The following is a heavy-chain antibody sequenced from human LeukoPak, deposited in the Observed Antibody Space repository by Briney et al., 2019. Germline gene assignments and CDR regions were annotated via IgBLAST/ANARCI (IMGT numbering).Heavy chain of an antibody. V-gene: IGHV1-2*02. J-gene: IGHJ4*02. Sequence: GASVKVSCKASGYTFTGYYMHWVRQAPGQGLEWMGWINPNSGGTHYAQNLQDRVTMTRDTSISTAYMELSSLRSDDTAVYYCAKTVDYWGQGTLVTVSS. CDR2: INPNSGGT. CDR1: GYTFTGYY. CDR3: AKTVDY.